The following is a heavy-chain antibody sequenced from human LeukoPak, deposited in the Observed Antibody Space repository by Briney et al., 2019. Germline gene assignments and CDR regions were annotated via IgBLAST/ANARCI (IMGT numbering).Heavy chain of an antibody. Sequence: GGPLRLSCAASGFTFSSYGMHCVPQSPGKAVEWVAVISYGGSNKYYAESVEGRFTISRDNCKNALYLQMKSLRAEDTAVYYCAKDVRDYYDSSGYWGYFDYWGQGTLVTVSS. CDR1: GFTFSSYG. V-gene: IGHV3-30*18. CDR2: ISYGGSNK. CDR3: AKDVRDYYDSSGYWGYFDY. D-gene: IGHD3-22*01. J-gene: IGHJ4*02.